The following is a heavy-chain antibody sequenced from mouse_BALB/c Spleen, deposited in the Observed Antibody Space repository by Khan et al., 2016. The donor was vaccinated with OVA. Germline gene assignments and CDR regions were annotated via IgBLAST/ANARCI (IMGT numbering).Heavy chain of an antibody. V-gene: IGHV1S29*02. CDR2: IFPNTGGT. D-gene: IGHD1-2*01. CDR1: GYTFSDYN. CDR3: GRSGYGSFGY. Sequence: EVQLQESGPELVKPGASVKISCKASGYTFSDYNMDWVRQSQGESLEWIGYIFPNTGGTGYNQKFKTKATLTVDSSSSTAYMELRSLTSEDSAVYYCGRSGYGSFGYWGQGTLVTVSA. J-gene: IGHJ3*01.